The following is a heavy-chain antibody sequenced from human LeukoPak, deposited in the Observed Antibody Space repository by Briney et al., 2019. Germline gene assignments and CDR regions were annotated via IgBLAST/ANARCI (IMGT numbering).Heavy chain of an antibody. CDR3: AKVRGTYSSGYFFDY. J-gene: IGHJ4*02. V-gene: IGHV3-9*01. CDR2: IRENSGYI. CDR1: GFTFDNYA. Sequence: GGSLRLSCAASGFTFDNYAMHWVRQAPGKGLEWLSIIRENSGYIGYADSVKGRFTISRDNAKKSLDLQMNSLRAEDTAFYYCAKVRGTYSSGYFFDYWGQGTLVTVAS. D-gene: IGHD6-19*01.